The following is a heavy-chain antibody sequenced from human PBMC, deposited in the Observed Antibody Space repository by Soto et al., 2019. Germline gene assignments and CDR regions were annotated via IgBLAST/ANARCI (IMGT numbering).Heavy chain of an antibody. CDR1: GGSIRTGGYS. J-gene: IGHJ4*02. Sequence: QLQLQESGSGLVKPSQTLSLTCTVSGGSIRTGGYSWSWIRQPPGKGLEWIGNTYHRGNPYYNPSLKSRVTVSGDGSKNQVHLKVSSVTAADTAVDYGAREDYGDYGGYFDYLGQGSLVTVSS. D-gene: IGHD4-17*01. CDR2: TYHRGNP. V-gene: IGHV4-30-2*01. CDR3: AREDYGDYGGYFDY.